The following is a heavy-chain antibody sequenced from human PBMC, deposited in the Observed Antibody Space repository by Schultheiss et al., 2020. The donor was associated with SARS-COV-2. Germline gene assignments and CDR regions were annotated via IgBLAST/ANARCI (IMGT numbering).Heavy chain of an antibody. D-gene: IGHD3-3*01. Sequence: SETLSLTCAVYGGSFSGYYWSWIRQPPGKGLEWIGEINHSGSTNYNPSLKSRVTISVDTSKNQFSLKLSSVTAADTAVYYCARNARVVINYYYYMDVWGKGTTVTVSS. CDR1: GGSFSGYY. CDR2: INHSGST. J-gene: IGHJ6*03. CDR3: ARNARVVINYYYYMDV. V-gene: IGHV4-34*01.